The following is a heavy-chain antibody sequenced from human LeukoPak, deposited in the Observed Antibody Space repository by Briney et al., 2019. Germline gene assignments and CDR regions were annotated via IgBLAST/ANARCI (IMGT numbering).Heavy chain of an antibody. Sequence: GGSLRLSCAASGFMFSSNWMSWVRLAPGKGLEWVANIKEDGTETYYVDSVKGRFTISRDNAKNSLYLQMNSLGVEDTAVYYCAKEGRSLQTYWGQGTLVTVSS. J-gene: IGHJ4*02. D-gene: IGHD5-24*01. CDR1: GFMFSSNW. CDR2: IKEDGTET. V-gene: IGHV3-7*03. CDR3: AKEGRSLQTY.